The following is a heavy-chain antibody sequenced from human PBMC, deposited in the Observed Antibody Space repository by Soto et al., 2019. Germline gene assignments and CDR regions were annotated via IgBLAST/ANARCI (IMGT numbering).Heavy chain of an antibody. CDR2: IDGSGRNT. J-gene: IGHJ4*02. CDR3: AKDGGSVCSGGTCYFQAPDY. V-gene: IGHV3-23*01. CDR1: GFTFSSYA. Sequence: PGGSLRLSXAASGFTFSSYAMSWVRQAPGKGLEWVSGIDGSGRNTYYADSVKGRLTISRDNSKNTLSVQMDSLRVEDTALYYCAKDGGSVCSGGTCYFQAPDYWGQGTLVTVSS. D-gene: IGHD2-8*02.